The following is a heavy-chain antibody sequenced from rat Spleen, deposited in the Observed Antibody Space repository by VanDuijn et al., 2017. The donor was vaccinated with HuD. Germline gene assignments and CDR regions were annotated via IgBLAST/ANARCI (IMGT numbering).Heavy chain of an antibody. CDR1: GFTFNNYW. CDR2: INKTGGST. D-gene: IGHD1-11*01. Sequence: EVQLVESGGGLVQPGRSLKLSCVASGFTFNNYWMTWIRQAPGKGLEGVASINKTGGSTYYLYFVKGRFIFPRDYAKNTLYLQLSSLRSKENALYYCARNYGGSPFDYWGQGVMVTVSS. CDR3: ARNYGGSPFDY. J-gene: IGHJ2*01. V-gene: IGHV5-31*01.